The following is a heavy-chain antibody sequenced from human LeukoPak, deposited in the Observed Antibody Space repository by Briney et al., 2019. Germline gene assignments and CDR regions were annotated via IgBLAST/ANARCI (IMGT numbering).Heavy chain of an antibody. V-gene: IGHV3-21*01. J-gene: IGHJ4*02. CDR2: ISPSSSYI. D-gene: IGHD5-18*01. Sequence: GGSLRLSCLASGFSFSSYAINCVRQAPGKGLEWVSSISPSSSYIYYADSAKGRFTISRDDAKNSLYLQMTSLRAEDTAVYYCARADTAMATYYFDYWGQGTLVTVSS. CDR1: GFSFSSYA. CDR3: ARADTAMATYYFDY.